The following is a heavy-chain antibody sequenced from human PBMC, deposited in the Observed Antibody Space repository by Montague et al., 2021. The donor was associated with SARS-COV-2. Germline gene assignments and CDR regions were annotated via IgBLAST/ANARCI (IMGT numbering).Heavy chain of an antibody. V-gene: IGHV3-30-3*01. CDR2: ISYDGSNK. D-gene: IGHD5-12*01. Sequence: SLRLSCAASGFTFSSYAMHWVRQAPGKGLEWVAVISYDGSNKYYADSVKGRFTISRDNSKNTLYLQMNSLRAEDTAVYYCARDSGATSSLYYYYGMDVWGQGTTVTVSS. J-gene: IGHJ6*02. CDR1: GFTFSSYA. CDR3: ARDSGATSSLYYYYGMDV.